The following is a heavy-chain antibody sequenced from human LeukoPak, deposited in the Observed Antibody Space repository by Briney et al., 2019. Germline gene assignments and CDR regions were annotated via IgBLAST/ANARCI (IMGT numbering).Heavy chain of an antibody. CDR1: GGSISSSSYY. D-gene: IGHD2-2*02. J-gene: IGHJ4*02. CDR3: ATQTGYCSSTSCYNLDY. Sequence: SETLSLTCTVSGGSISSSSYYWGWIRQPPGKGLEWIGSIYYSGSTYYNPSLKSRVTISVDTSKNQFSLKLSSVTAADTAVYYCATQTGYCSSTSCYNLDYWGQGTLVTVSS. CDR2: IYYSGST. V-gene: IGHV4-39*07.